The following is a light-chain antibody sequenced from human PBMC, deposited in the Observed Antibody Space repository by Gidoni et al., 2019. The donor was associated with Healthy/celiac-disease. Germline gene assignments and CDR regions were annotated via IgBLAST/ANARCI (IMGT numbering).Light chain of an antibody. Sequence: SYELTQPPSVSVSPGQTARITCSGDALQKQYAFWYQQKPGQAPVLVIYKDSERPSGIPERFSGSSSGTRVTLTISGVQAEDEADYYCQSADSSGTYVVFGGGTKLTGL. CDR3: QSADSSGTYVV. CDR1: ALQKQY. J-gene: IGLJ2*01. CDR2: KDS. V-gene: IGLV3-25*03.